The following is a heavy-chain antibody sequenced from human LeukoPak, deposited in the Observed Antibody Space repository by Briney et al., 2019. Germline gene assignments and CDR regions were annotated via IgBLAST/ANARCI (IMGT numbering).Heavy chain of an antibody. CDR1: GYTFTSYY. D-gene: IGHD3-10*01. CDR3: TRGPSITMVRGGQWYYYMDV. CDR2: INPSGGST. Sequence: ASVKVSCKASGYTFTSYYIHWVRQAPGQGLEWMGLINPSGGSTNYAQKFQGRVTMTRDTSTSTVYMELSSLRSEDTAVYYCTRGPSITMVRGGQWYYYMDVWGKGTTVTISS. V-gene: IGHV1-46*01. J-gene: IGHJ6*03.